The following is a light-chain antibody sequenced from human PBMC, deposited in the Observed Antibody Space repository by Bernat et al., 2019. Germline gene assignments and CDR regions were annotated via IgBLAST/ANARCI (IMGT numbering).Light chain of an antibody. Sequence: QSALTQPPSVSGSPGQSVTISCTGTRSDVGSHNRVSWYQQSPGTAPKLIIYEVTNRPAGVPDRFSGSKSGNTASLTISGLQADDEADYYCSSYTRASTYVIGTGTKVTVL. CDR2: EVT. CDR3: SSYTRASTYV. J-gene: IGLJ1*01. V-gene: IGLV2-18*02. CDR1: RSDVGSHNR.